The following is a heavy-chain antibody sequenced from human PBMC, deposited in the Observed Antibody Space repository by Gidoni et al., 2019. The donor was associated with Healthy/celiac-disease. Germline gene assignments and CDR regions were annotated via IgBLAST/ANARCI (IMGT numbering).Heavy chain of an antibody. J-gene: IGHJ4*02. CDR1: GSTFSSYA. Sequence: EVQLLESGGGLVQPGGSLRLSCAASGSTFSSYAMSWVRQAPGKGLEWVSAISGSGGSTYYADSVKGRFTISRDNSKNTLYLQMNSLRAEDTAVYYCAKSGGGDSSGYYDYWGQGTLVTVSS. CDR2: ISGSGGST. V-gene: IGHV3-23*01. CDR3: AKSGGGDSSGYYDY. D-gene: IGHD3-22*01.